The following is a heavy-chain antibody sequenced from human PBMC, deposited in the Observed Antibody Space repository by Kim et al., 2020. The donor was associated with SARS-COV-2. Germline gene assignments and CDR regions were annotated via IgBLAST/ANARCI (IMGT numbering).Heavy chain of an antibody. CDR3: ARRPLRAWEPSYYYGMDV. Sequence: SETLSLTCAVYGGSFSGYYWSWIRQPPGKGLEWIGEINHSGSTNYNPSLKSRVTISVDTSKNQFSLKLSSVTAADTAVYYCARRPLRAWEPSYYYGMDV. CDR1: GGSFSGYY. J-gene: IGHJ6*01. CDR2: INHSGST. D-gene: IGHD1-26*01. V-gene: IGHV4-34*01.